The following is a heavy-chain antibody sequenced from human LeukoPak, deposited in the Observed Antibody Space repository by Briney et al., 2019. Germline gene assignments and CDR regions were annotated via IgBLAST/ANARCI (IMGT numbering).Heavy chain of an antibody. V-gene: IGHV4-34*01. Sequence: KASETLSLTCAVYGGSFSGYYWSWIRQPPGKGLEWIGEINHSGSTNYNPSLKSRVTISVDTSKNQFSLKLSSVTAADTAVYYCARGPTLYSSSWSADFDYWGQGTLVTVSS. D-gene: IGHD6-13*01. CDR2: INHSGST. J-gene: IGHJ4*02. CDR1: GGSFSGYY. CDR3: ARGPTLYSSSWSADFDY.